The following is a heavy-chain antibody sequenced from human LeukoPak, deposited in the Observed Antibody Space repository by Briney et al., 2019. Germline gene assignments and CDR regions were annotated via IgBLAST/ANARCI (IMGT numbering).Heavy chain of an antibody. CDR1: GYTFTDYG. J-gene: IGHJ4*02. V-gene: IGHV1-18*01. D-gene: IGHD6-19*01. CDR3: ARPGFPHPVAVNPLDY. Sequence: ASVKVSCKASGYTFTDYGLSWVRLSPGQGLEWMGWVSVYNGNTIYAQKFQGRLTVTTDTSTSTDYMELSRLRSEDTAVYYCARPGFPHPVAVNPLDYWGQGTLVTVSS. CDR2: VSVYNGNT.